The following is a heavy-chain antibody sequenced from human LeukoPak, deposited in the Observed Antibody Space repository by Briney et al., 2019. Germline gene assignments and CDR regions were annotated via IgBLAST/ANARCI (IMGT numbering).Heavy chain of an antibody. CDR2: INSDGSST. CDR3: AREYCSSTSCYTSNWFDP. Sequence: GGSLRLSCAASGFTFSSYWMHWVRQAPGKGLVWDSRINSDGSSTSYADSVKGRFTISRDNAKNTLYLQMNSLRAEDTAVYYCAREYCSSTSCYTSNWFDPWGQGTLVTVSS. V-gene: IGHV3-74*01. J-gene: IGHJ5*02. D-gene: IGHD2-2*02. CDR1: GFTFSSYW.